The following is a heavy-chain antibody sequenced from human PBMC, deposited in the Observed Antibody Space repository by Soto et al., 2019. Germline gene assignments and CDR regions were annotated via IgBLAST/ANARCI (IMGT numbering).Heavy chain of an antibody. Sequence: VQLLESGGGLAQPGGSLRLSCAASGFAFSSHPMGWVRQAPEKGLEWVAGISDGGDLTYNADSVRGRFTISRDNSRNTLYLQMNSLRAEDTAVYYCARRVIGSSRAFDIWGQGTMVTVSS. CDR1: GFAFSSHP. J-gene: IGHJ3*02. D-gene: IGHD3-10*01. CDR3: ARRVIGSSRAFDI. V-gene: IGHV3-23*01. CDR2: ISDGGDLT.